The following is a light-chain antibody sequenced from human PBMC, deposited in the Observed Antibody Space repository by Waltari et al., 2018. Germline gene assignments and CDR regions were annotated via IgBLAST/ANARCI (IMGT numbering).Light chain of an antibody. CDR1: SSDVGGYNY. CDR2: DVS. V-gene: IGLV2-14*01. Sequence: QSALTQPASVSGSPGQSLTISCTGTSSDVGGYNYVSWYQQHPGKAPKLMIYDVSKRPSGVSNRFSGSKSGNTASLTISGLQAEDEADYYCSSYTSSSTPCVFGTGTKVTVL. CDR3: SSYTSSSTPCV. J-gene: IGLJ1*01.